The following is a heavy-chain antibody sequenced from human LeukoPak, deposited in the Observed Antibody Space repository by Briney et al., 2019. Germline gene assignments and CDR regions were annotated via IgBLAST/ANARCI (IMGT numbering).Heavy chain of an antibody. Sequence: SETLSLTCTVSGGSISSYYWSWIRQPPGKGLEWIGYIYYSGSTNYNPSLKSRVTISVDTSKNQFSLKLSSVTAADTAVHYCARGGYSNYYYYMDVWGKGTTVTVSS. CDR2: IYYSGST. J-gene: IGHJ6*03. V-gene: IGHV4-59*01. D-gene: IGHD4-11*01. CDR3: ARGGYSNYYYYMDV. CDR1: GGSISSYY.